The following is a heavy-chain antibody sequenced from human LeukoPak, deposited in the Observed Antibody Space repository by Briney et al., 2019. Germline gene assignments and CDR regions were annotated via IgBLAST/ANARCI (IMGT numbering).Heavy chain of an antibody. J-gene: IGHJ4*02. CDR3: AKGYYDYVWGNYYFDY. V-gene: IGHV3-23*01. Sequence: GGSLRLSCAASGFTFSSYAMSWVRQAPGKGLEWISAISGSGGSTYYADSVKGRFTISRDNSRDTLYLQMNSLRAGDTAVCYCAKGYYDYVWGNYYFDYWGQGTLVTVSS. D-gene: IGHD3-16*01. CDR2: ISGSGGST. CDR1: GFTFSSYA.